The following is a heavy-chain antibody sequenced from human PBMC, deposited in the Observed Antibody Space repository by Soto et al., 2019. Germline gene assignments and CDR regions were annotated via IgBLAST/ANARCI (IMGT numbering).Heavy chain of an antibody. CDR3: ASEPAVAPGRAKKFDY. CDR2: IWYDGSNK. D-gene: IGHD6-19*01. CDR1: GFTFSSYG. Sequence: GGSLRLSCAASGFTFSSYGMHWVRQAPGKGLEWVAVIWYDGSNKYYADSVKGRFTISRDNSKNTLYLQMNSLRAEDTAVYYCASEPAVAPGRAKKFDYWGQGTLVTVSS. V-gene: IGHV3-33*01. J-gene: IGHJ4*02.